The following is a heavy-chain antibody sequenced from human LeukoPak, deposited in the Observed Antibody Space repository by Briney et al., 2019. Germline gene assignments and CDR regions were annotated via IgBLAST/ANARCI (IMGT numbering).Heavy chain of an antibody. CDR2: IYTSGST. Sequence: MASETLSLTCTVSGGSISSYYWSWIRQPAGKGLEWIGRIYTSGSTNYNPSLKSRVTMSVDTSKNRFSLKLSSVTAADTAVYYCARGPRTYYYDSSGYYRLDPWGQGTLVTVSS. CDR1: GGSISSYY. D-gene: IGHD3-22*01. J-gene: IGHJ5*02. CDR3: ARGPRTYYYDSSGYYRLDP. V-gene: IGHV4-4*07.